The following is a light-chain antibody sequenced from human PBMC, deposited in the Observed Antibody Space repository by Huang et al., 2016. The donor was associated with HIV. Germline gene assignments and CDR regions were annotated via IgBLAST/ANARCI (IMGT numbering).Light chain of an antibody. CDR1: QEIGNY. CDR3: QHYDSLPPWT. Sequence: DIQMTQSPSSLSASVGDRVTITCQESQEIGNYLNWYQHKPGQAPKLLIFYASHLETGVPSRFSGSGSGTDFTFTISPLQPEDIATYYCQHYDSLPPWTFGQGTRVEI. CDR2: YAS. J-gene: IGKJ1*01. V-gene: IGKV1-33*01.